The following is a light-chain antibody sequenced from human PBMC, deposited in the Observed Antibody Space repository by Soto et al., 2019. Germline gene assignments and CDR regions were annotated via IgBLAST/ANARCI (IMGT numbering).Light chain of an antibody. Sequence: QSALTQPRSVSGSPGQSVTISCTGTSSDVGGYNYVSWYQQHPGKAPKLMIYDVSKRPSGVPDRFSGSKSGNTASLTISGLQAEDEADYYGCSYAGSYTEVFGGGTKVTVL. CDR1: SSDVGGYNY. V-gene: IGLV2-11*01. CDR2: DVS. J-gene: IGLJ2*01. CDR3: CSYAGSYTEV.